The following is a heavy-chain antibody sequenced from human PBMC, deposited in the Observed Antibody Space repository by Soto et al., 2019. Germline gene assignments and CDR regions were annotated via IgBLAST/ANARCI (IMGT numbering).Heavy chain of an antibody. V-gene: IGHV2-70*01. CDR2: IDWDDDK. CDR1: GFSLSTSGMS. D-gene: IGHD3-22*01. J-gene: IGHJ4*02. CDR3: ARSTHQYDSSGYYCDY. Sequence: ESGPTLVNPTQTLTLTCTFSGFSLSTSGMSVTWIRQPPGKALEWLALIDWDDDKYYSTSLKTRLTISKDTSRNQVVLTMTNMDPVDTATYYCARSTHQYDSSGYYCDYWGQGTLVTVSS.